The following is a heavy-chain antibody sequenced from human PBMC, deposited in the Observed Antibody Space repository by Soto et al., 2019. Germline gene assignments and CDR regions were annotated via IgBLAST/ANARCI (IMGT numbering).Heavy chain of an antibody. D-gene: IGHD5-12*01. CDR2: NYHGGST. V-gene: IGHV4-30-2*01. J-gene: IGHJ4*02. Sequence: QLQLQESGSGLVKPSQTLSLTCDVSGDSISIGGYSWNWLRQPPGKGLQWIGYNYHGGSTYYNPSLKSRVIISVDRSKNHFSLNLTSVTAADTAVYYLARESRRGYRFFDNWGQGILVTVSS. CDR3: ARESRRGYRFFDN. CDR1: GDSISIGGYS.